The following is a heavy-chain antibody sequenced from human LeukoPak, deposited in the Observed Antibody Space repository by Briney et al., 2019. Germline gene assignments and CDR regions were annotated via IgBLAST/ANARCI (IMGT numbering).Heavy chain of an antibody. V-gene: IGHV1-2*02. Sequence: ASVKVSCKASGYTFTGYYMHWVRQAPGQGLEWMGWINPNSGGTNYAQKFQGRVTMTRDTSISTAYMELSRLRSDDTAVYYCAGSSTSFDAFDIWGQGTMVTVSS. CDR3: AGSSTSFDAFDI. CDR2: INPNSGGT. J-gene: IGHJ3*02. CDR1: GYTFTGYY. D-gene: IGHD2-2*01.